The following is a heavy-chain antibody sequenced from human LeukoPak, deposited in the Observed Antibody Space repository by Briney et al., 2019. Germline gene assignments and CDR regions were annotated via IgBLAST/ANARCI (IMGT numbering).Heavy chain of an antibody. CDR3: VRNLAVAGTCFDS. D-gene: IGHD6-19*01. CDR1: GFTFSNFW. J-gene: IGHJ4*02. Sequence: GGSLRLSCTASGFTFSNFWMGWVRQAPGKGLEWVANIKQDETEKFYLGSVKGRFTISRDNARNSLYLQMNSLRVEDTAVYYCVRNLAVAGTCFDSWGQGTLVTVSS. V-gene: IGHV3-7*03. CDR2: IKQDETEK.